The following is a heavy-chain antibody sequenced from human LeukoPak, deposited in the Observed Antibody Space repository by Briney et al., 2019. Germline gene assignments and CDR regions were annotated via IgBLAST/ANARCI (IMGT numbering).Heavy chain of an antibody. Sequence: ASVKVSCKASGYTFTSYAMNWVRQAPGQGLEWMGWINTNTGNPTYAQGFTGRFVFSLDASVSTAYLQISSLKAEDTAVYYCARSYCSSTSCRYYYYYGMDVWGQGTTVTVSS. V-gene: IGHV7-4-1*02. J-gene: IGHJ6*02. D-gene: IGHD2-2*01. CDR2: INTNTGNP. CDR1: GYTFTSYA. CDR3: ARSYCSSTSCRYYYYYGMDV.